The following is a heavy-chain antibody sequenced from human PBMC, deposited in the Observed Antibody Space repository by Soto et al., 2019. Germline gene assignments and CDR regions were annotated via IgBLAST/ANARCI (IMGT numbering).Heavy chain of an antibody. CDR2: FDPEDGET. CDR1: GYTLTELS. CDR3: ATGQQQLGAFDI. Sequence: GASVKVSCKVPGYTLTELSMHCVRQAPGKGLEWMGGFDPEDGETIYAQKFQGRVTMTEDTSTDTAYMELSSLRSEDTAVYYCATGQQQLGAFDIWGQGTMVTVSS. J-gene: IGHJ3*02. V-gene: IGHV1-24*01. D-gene: IGHD6-13*01.